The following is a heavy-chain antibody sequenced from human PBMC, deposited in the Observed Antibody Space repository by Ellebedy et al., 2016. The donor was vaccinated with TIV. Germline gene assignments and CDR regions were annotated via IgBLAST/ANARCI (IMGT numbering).Heavy chain of an antibody. J-gene: IGHJ4*02. V-gene: IGHV3-30*04. CDR2: ISFDRSNR. CDR1: GFTFSNYA. Sequence: GESLKISCAASGFTFSNYAMHWVRQAPGKGLGWVAVISFDRSNRYYADSVKGRFTISRDNTKNSLSLQMNSLRAEDTAVYYCASRPADDNYFGVFDFWGQGALVTVSS. D-gene: IGHD2/OR15-2a*01. CDR3: ASRPADDNYFGVFDF.